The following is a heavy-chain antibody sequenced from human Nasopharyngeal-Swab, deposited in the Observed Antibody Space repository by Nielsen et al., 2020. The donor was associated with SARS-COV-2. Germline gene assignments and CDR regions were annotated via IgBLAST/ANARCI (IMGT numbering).Heavy chain of an antibody. V-gene: IGHV3-30-3*01. CDR2: ISYDGSNK. J-gene: IGHJ4*02. D-gene: IGHD3-16*01. CDR3: ARDLGGYFDY. Sequence: GGAPRPPLAASGFTFSSYAMHWVRQAPGKGLEWVAVISYDGSNKYYADSVKGRFTISRDNSKNTLYLQMNSLRAEDTAVYYCARDLGGYFDYWGQGTLVTVSS. CDR1: GFTFSSYA.